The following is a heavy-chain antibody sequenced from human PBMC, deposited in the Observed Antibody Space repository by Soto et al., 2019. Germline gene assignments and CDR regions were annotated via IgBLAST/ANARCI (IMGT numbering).Heavy chain of an antibody. D-gene: IGHD3-3*01. J-gene: IGHJ4*02. CDR1: GGSISSGDYY. Sequence: SETLSLTCTVSGGSISSGDYYWSWIRQPPGKGLEWIGYIYYSGSTYYNPSLKSRVTISVDTSKNQFSLKLSSVTAADTAVYYCASSLLRFLEWPYYFDYWGQGTLVTVSS. CDR3: ASSLLRFLEWPYYFDY. V-gene: IGHV4-30-4*01. CDR2: IYYSGST.